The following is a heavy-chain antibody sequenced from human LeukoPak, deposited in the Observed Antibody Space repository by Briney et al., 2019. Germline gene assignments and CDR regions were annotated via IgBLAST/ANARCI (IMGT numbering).Heavy chain of an antibody. D-gene: IGHD2-2*01. Sequence: GGSLRLSCAASGFTVSSNYMSWVCQASGKGLEWVLVIYSGGSTYYADSVKGRFTISRDNSKNTLYLQMNSLRAEDTAVYYCARGRGPAAINWFDPWGQGTLVTVSS. CDR3: ARGRGPAAINWFDP. CDR1: GFTVSSNY. CDR2: IYSGGST. V-gene: IGHV3-53*01. J-gene: IGHJ5*02.